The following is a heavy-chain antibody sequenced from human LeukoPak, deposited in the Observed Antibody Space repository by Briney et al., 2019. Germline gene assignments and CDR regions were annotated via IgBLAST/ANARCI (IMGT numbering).Heavy chain of an antibody. V-gene: IGHV3-23*01. CDR3: ARQAYTTMAYIDY. CDR2: ISGSGGTT. CDR1: GFTFRSYA. D-gene: IGHD5-18*01. J-gene: IGHJ4*02. Sequence: GGSLRLSCAASGFTFRSYALSWVRQAPGKGLEWVSVISGSGGTTYYADSVKGRFTISRDKSKNTLFLQMNSLRADDTAVYYCARQAYTTMAYIDYWGQGTLVTVSS.